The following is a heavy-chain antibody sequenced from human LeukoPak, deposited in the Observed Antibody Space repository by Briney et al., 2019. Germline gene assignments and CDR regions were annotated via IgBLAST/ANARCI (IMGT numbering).Heavy chain of an antibody. CDR1: GGSISSYY. CDR2: IYYSGST. J-gene: IGHJ5*02. D-gene: IGHD3-3*01. V-gene: IGHV4-59*01. CDR3: ARDGVRNWFDP. Sequence: PSETLSLTCTVSGGSISSYYWSWIRQPPGKGLDWIGYIYYSGSTNYNPSLKSRVTISVNTSKTQFSLKLSSVTAADTGVYYCARDGVRNWFDPWGQGTLVTVSS.